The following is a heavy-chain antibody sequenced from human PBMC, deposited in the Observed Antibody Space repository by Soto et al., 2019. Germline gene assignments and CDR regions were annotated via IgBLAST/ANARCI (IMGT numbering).Heavy chain of an antibody. D-gene: IGHD2-15*01. CDR2: VSGFGISS. CDR1: GFTFSSYA. Sequence: PGGSLRLSCAASGFTFSSYAMNWVRQAPGKGLEWVSSVSGFGISSYYTDSVKGRFTISRDNSTNMLYLQMNSLRAEDTAVYYCAKGGGPRGYYGMDVWCQGTSVTVSS. V-gene: IGHV3-23*01. J-gene: IGHJ6*02. CDR3: AKGGGPRGYYGMDV.